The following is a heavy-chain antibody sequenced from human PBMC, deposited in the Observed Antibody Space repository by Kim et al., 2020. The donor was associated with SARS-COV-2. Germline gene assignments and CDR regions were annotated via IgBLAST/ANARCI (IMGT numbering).Heavy chain of an antibody. Sequence: SETLSLTCTVSGGSISRSSYYWAWIRQPPGKGLEWIGRIYYSGSSYSNPSLKSRVTLSVDTSKNQFSLNLRSVTAADTAVYYCARAGPREWYFDFWGRGT. D-gene: IGHD1-26*01. J-gene: IGHJ2*01. V-gene: IGHV4-39*01. CDR3: ARAGPREWYFDF. CDR1: GGSISRSSYY. CDR2: IYYSGSS.